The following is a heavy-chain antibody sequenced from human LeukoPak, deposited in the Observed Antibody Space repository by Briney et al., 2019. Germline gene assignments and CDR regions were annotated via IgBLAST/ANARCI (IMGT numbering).Heavy chain of an antibody. D-gene: IGHD3/OR15-3a*01. V-gene: IGHV3-21*01. Sequence: PGGSLRLSCAASGFTFSSYSMNWVRLAPGKGLEWVSSISSSSSYIYYADSVKGRFTISRDNAKNSLYLQMNSLRAEDTAVYYCARDEAFWTYYGMDVWGQGTTVTVSS. CDR3: ARDEAFWTYYGMDV. CDR2: ISSSSSYI. CDR1: GFTFSSYS. J-gene: IGHJ6*02.